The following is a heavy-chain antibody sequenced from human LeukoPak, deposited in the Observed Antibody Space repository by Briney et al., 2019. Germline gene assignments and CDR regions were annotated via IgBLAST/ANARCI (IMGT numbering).Heavy chain of an antibody. Sequence: GGSLRLSCAASGFTFSDYYMSWIRQAPGKGLEWVSYISNSGSPIYYADSVKGRFTLPRDNPKNSLYPQMNSLRVEDTAVYYCARGRWGVGATPYYFDYWGQGTLVTVSS. J-gene: IGHJ4*02. CDR3: ARGRWGVGATPYYFDY. CDR1: GFTFSDYY. D-gene: IGHD1-26*01. V-gene: IGHV3-11*04. CDR2: ISNSGSPI.